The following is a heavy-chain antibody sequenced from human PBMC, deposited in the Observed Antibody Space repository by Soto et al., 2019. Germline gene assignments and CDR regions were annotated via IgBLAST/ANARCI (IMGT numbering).Heavy chain of an antibody. CDR3: ARTITGYFWAGAY. CDR2: IGGSGANT. J-gene: IGHJ4*02. Sequence: LRLSCSASGFTFNMYAMSWVRQAPGKGLEWVSGIGGSGANTYYADFVKGRFTISRDNSKNTLYLQMDSLRAEDTAIYYCARTITGYFWAGAYWGQGTLVTVSS. D-gene: IGHD1-1*01. CDR1: GFTFNMYA. V-gene: IGHV3-23*01.